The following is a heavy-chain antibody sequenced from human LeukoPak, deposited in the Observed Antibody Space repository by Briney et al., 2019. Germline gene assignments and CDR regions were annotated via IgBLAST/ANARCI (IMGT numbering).Heavy chain of an antibody. Sequence: SETLSLTCTVSGGSISSYYWSWIRHPAGKGLEWIGRIYTSGSTNYNPSLKSRVTMSVDTSKNQFSLKLSSVTAADTAVYYCARTYTVNDPFFDYWGQGTLVTVSS. CDR1: GGSISSYY. CDR2: IYTSGST. CDR3: ARTYTVNDPFFDY. D-gene: IGHD4-17*01. V-gene: IGHV4-4*07. J-gene: IGHJ4*02.